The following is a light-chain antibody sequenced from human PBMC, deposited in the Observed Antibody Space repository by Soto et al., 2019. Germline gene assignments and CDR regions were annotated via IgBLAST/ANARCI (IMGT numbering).Light chain of an antibody. V-gene: IGKV3-15*01. CDR1: QSVSNN. CDR3: QQYNDWPPIT. J-gene: IGKJ5*01. CDR2: YAS. Sequence: EIMMTQSPGTLSVSPGERATLSCRASQSVSNNVAWYQQKPGQAPRLLIYYASSRATGIPARFSGSGSGTEFTPAIISLQSEDVAPYYCQQYNDWPPITFGQGTRLEIK.